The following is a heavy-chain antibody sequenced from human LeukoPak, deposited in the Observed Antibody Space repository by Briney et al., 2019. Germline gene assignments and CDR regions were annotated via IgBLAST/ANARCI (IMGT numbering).Heavy chain of an antibody. J-gene: IGHJ4*02. CDR3: TTVLSSNRFNLCDY. CDR2: NRPDGSST. Sequence: PGGSLRLSCAASGVTFTRSCMHWVCPTPGRGLLCVSRNRPDGSSTLYADHVKSRFTIPRENAKKTLYLQRNSRGSEDTAGYYCTTVLSSNRFNLCDYWGEGTLVTVSS. V-gene: IGHV3-74*03. D-gene: IGHD6-13*01. CDR1: GVTFTRSC.